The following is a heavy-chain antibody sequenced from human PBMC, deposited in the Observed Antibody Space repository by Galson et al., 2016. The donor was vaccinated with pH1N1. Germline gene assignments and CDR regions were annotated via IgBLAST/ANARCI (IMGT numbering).Heavy chain of an antibody. V-gene: IGHV7-4-1*02. J-gene: IGHJ4*02. CDR1: GYTFASYA. CDR2: IHTTTGDP. CDR3: ARESYRCSGGSCYFDS. Sequence: SVKVSCKASGYTFASYAINWVRQVPGQGLEWMGWIHTTTGDPSYGQGFTGRFVFSLDTSVTTAYLQISSLKTEDAAVYYCARESYRCSGGSCYFDSWGQGPLVTVFS. D-gene: IGHD2-15*01.